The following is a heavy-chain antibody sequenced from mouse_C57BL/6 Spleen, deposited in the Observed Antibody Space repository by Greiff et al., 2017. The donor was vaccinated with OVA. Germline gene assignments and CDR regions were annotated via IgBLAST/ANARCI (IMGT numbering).Heavy chain of an antibody. CDR3: ARRGDGYYAFDY. Sequence: VQLQQSGAALARPGASVKLSCKASGYTFTSYGISWVKQRTGQGLEWIGEIYPRSGNTYYNEKFKGKATLTADKSSSTAYMELRSLTSEDSAVYFCARRGDGYYAFDYWGQGTTLTVSS. V-gene: IGHV1-81*01. CDR2: IYPRSGNT. CDR1: GYTFTSYG. J-gene: IGHJ2*01. D-gene: IGHD2-3*01.